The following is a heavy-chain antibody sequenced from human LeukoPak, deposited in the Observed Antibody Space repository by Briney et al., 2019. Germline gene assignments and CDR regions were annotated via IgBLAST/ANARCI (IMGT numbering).Heavy chain of an antibody. CDR3: VRGWAPRGEKSSFAS. CDR1: GASINSDY. J-gene: IGHJ4*02. Sequence: SQTLSLTCTVSGASINSDYWTWVRQVAGKGLEWIGRIFASGSTNYNPYLRSRITMSVDTSKNQFSLDLSSVTAADTGVYYCVRGWAPRGEKSSFASWGQGTLVTVSS. CDR2: IFASGST. V-gene: IGHV4-4*07. D-gene: IGHD3-10*01.